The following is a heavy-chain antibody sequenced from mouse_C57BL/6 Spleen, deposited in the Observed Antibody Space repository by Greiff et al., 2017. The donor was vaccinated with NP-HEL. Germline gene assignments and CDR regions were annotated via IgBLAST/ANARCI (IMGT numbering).Heavy chain of an antibody. CDR3: AKEEEVAMDY. CDR2: IYPRSGNT. CDR1: GYTFTSYG. J-gene: IGHJ4*01. Sequence: VQLQESGAELARPGASVKLSCKASGYTFTSYGISWVKQRPGQGLEWIGEIYPRSGNTYYNEKFKGKATLTADKSSSTAYMELRSLTSEDSAVYFCAKEEEVAMDYGGQGTSVTASS. D-gene: IGHD1-3*01. V-gene: IGHV1-81*01.